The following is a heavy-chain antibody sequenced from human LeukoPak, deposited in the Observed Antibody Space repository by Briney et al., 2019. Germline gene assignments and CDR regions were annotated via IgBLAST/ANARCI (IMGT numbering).Heavy chain of an antibody. V-gene: IGHV3-7*01. J-gene: IGHJ4*02. CDR3: LTSTRSHRFDY. D-gene: IGHD2-15*01. CDR1: GFTFSSYW. CDR2: IKQDGSDK. Sequence: GGSLRLSCAVSGFTFSSYWMCWVRQAPGKGLEWVAIIKQDGSDKYYVDSVEGRFIISRDNAKNSLYLQMNSLRAEDTAVYYCLTSTRSHRFDYWGQGTLVTVSS.